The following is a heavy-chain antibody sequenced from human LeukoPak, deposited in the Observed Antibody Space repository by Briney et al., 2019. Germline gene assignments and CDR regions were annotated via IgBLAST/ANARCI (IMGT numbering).Heavy chain of an antibody. D-gene: IGHD3-10*01. CDR1: GYSFTSYW. J-gene: IGHJ5*02. CDR2: IYPGDSDT. Sequence: GESLKISCKGSGYSFTSYWIGWVRQMPGKGLEWMGIIYPGDSDTRYSPSFQGQVTISADKSISTAYLQWSSLKASDTAMYYCARHRSMVRGVIQGWFDHWGQGTLVTVSS. CDR3: ARHRSMVRGVIQGWFDH. V-gene: IGHV5-51*01.